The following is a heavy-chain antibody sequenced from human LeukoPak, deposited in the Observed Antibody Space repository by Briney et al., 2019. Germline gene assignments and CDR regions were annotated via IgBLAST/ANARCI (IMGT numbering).Heavy chain of an antibody. CDR1: GFTFSSYA. CDR3: AKDDKDAFDI. J-gene: IGHJ3*02. CDR2: ISGSGGSA. V-gene: IGHV3-23*01. D-gene: IGHD3-9*01. Sequence: GGSLRLSCAASGFTFSSYAMSWVRQAPGKGLEWVSAISGSGGSAYYADSVKGRFTISRDNPKNTLYLQMNSLRAEDTAVYYCAKDDKDAFDIWGQGTMVTVSS.